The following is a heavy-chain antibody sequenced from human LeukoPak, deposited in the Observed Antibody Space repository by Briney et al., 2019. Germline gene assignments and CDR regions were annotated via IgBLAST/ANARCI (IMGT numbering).Heavy chain of an antibody. V-gene: IGHV3-74*01. Sequence: ARGTLRLSRAASGFTLSGYWMHWVRQAPGKGLVWVSRINRDGSSTSYADSVKGRFPISRDNPKNTLYLQMNSLRAEDTAVYYCAKGGRFGYDPYYFDYWGQGTLVTVSS. J-gene: IGHJ4*02. CDR3: AKGGRFGYDPYYFDY. CDR2: INRDGSST. CDR1: GFTLSGYW. D-gene: IGHD5-12*01.